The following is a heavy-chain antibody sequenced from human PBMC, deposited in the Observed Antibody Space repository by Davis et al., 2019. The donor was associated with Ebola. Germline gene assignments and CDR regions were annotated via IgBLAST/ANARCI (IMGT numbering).Heavy chain of an antibody. Sequence: AASVKVSCKASGYTFTSYGISWVRQAPGQGLEWMGWISAYNGNTNYAQKLQGRVTITADESTSTAYMELSSLRSEDTAVYYCARGLLGDNWFDPWGQGTQVTVSS. V-gene: IGHV1-18*01. J-gene: IGHJ5*02. CDR1: GYTFTSYG. D-gene: IGHD3-16*01. CDR3: ARGLLGDNWFDP. CDR2: ISAYNGNT.